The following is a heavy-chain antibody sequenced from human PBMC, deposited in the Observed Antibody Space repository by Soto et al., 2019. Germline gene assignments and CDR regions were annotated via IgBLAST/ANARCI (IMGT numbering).Heavy chain of an antibody. CDR2: ISADGDTK. CDR3: LGGIGYSYGYHAFDL. J-gene: IGHJ3*01. D-gene: IGHD5-18*01. V-gene: IGHV3-30-3*01. CDR1: GFTFSTNI. Sequence: QLQLVESGGGVVQPGRSLRLSCAASGFTFSTNILHWVRQAPGKGLGWLAFISADGDTKYYADSVKGRFTISRDNSKNTLYLQMNSLRREDTSVYYCLGGIGYSYGYHAFDLWGQGTMVTVSS.